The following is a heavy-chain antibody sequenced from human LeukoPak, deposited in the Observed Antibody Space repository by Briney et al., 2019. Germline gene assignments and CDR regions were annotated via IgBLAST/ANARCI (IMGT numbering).Heavy chain of an antibody. CDR3: ARNDGSITMTVAGAFDI. CDR1: GYTFTSYD. J-gene: IGHJ3*02. Sequence: ASVKVSCKASGYTFTSYDISWVRQAPGQGLEWMGWISAYNDNTNYAQKLQGRVTMTTDTSTSTAYMGLRSLRSDDTAVYYCARNDGSITMTVAGAFDIWGQGTMVTVSS. D-gene: IGHD3-22*01. V-gene: IGHV1-18*01. CDR2: ISAYNDNT.